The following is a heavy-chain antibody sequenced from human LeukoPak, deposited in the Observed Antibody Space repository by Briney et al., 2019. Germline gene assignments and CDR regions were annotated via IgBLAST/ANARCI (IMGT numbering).Heavy chain of an antibody. J-gene: IGHJ3*02. CDR2: INLSGGST. CDR1: GYTFTSYY. D-gene: IGHD1-26*01. Sequence: ASVKVSCKASGYTFTSYYIHWVRQAPGQGLEWMGIINLSGGSTSYAQKFQGRVTMTRDMSTSTVYMELSSLRSEDTAVYYCARVPEWELLSAFDIWGQGTMVTVSS. CDR3: ARVPEWELLSAFDI. V-gene: IGHV1-46*01.